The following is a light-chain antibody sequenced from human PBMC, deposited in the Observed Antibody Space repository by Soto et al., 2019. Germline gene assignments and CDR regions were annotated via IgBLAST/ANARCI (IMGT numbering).Light chain of an antibody. V-gene: IGKV1-5*03. CDR1: QRISTS. J-gene: IGKJ1*01. Sequence: DIQMTQSPSTLSAFVGDRVTITCRASQRISTSLAWYQQKPGKAPKLLIYLASSLESGVPARFSGRGSATDFTPSISSLQPDDFATSYCQQYGSYSRTFGQGPKVEIK. CDR2: LAS. CDR3: QQYGSYSRT.